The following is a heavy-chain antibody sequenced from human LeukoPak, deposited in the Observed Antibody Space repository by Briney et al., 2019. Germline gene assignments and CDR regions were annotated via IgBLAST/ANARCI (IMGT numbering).Heavy chain of an antibody. V-gene: IGHV1-69*01. D-gene: IGHD2-2*01. Sequence: ASVKVSFKASGGTFISYAISWVRQAPGQGLEWMGGIIPIFGTANYAQKFQGRVTITADESTSTAYMELSSLRSEDTAVYYCARSHCSSTSCLYVSYYFDYWGQGTLVTVSS. CDR1: GGTFISYA. CDR3: ARSHCSSTSCLYVSYYFDY. CDR2: IIPIFGTA. J-gene: IGHJ4*02.